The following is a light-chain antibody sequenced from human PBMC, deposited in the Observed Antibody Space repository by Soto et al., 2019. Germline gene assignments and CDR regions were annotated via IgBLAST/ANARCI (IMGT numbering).Light chain of an antibody. CDR2: DAS. Sequence: PGERATLSCRASQGVSSYFAWYQQKPGQAPRLLIYDASTRAAGIPARFSVSGSGTDFTLTISSLEPEDFAVYYCQQRSDWPLTFGGGTKVEIK. J-gene: IGKJ4*01. CDR1: QGVSSY. V-gene: IGKV3-11*01. CDR3: QQRSDWPLT.